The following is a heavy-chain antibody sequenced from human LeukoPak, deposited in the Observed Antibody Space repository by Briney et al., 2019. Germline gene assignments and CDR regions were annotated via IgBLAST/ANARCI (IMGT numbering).Heavy chain of an antibody. Sequence: SVKVSCKASGYTFTTSAIQWVRQARGQRLEWIGWIVVGSDNTNYAQKFQQRVTITRDMSTSTAYMELSSLRSDDTAVYYCAATIAANTDYYGMDVWGQGTTVTVSS. V-gene: IGHV1-58*02. CDR1: GYTFTTSA. J-gene: IGHJ6*02. CDR3: AATIAANTDYYGMDV. CDR2: IVVGSDNT. D-gene: IGHD6-13*01.